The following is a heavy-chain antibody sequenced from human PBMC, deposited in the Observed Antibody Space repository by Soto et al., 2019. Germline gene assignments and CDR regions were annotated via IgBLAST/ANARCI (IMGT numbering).Heavy chain of an antibody. CDR1: GGTFSSYA. V-gene: IGHV1-69*13. D-gene: IGHD3-10*01. Sequence: SVKVSCKASGGTFSSYAISWVRQAPGQGLEWMGGIIPIFGTANYAQKFQGIVTITADESTSTAYMELSSLRSEDTAVYYCARDFGPRAAYYGMDVWGQGTTVTVSS. CDR2: IIPIFGTA. J-gene: IGHJ6*02. CDR3: ARDFGPRAAYYGMDV.